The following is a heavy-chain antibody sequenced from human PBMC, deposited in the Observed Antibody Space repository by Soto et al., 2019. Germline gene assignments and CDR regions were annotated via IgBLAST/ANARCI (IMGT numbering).Heavy chain of an antibody. Sequence: SVKVSCKASGGTFSSYAISWVRQAPGQGLDWMGGIIPIFGTANYAQKFQGRVTITADESTSTAYMELSSLRSEDTAVYYCARGTTAGFGELYYYYGMDVWGQGTTVTVSS. V-gene: IGHV1-69*13. D-gene: IGHD3-10*01. CDR1: GGTFSSYA. J-gene: IGHJ6*02. CDR2: IIPIFGTA. CDR3: ARGTTAGFGELYYYYGMDV.